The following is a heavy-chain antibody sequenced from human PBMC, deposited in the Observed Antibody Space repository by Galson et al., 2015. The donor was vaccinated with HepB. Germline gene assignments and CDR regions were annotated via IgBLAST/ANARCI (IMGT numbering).Heavy chain of an antibody. CDR2: IKQDGSEK. J-gene: IGHJ4*02. V-gene: IGHV3-7*01. Sequence: PLRLSCAASGFTFSSYWMSWVRQAPGKGLEWVANIKQDGSEKYYVDSVKGRFTISRDNAKNSLYLQMNSLRAEDTAVYYCAREALDGSGKHYFDYWGQGTLVTVSS. CDR3: AREALDGSGKHYFDY. D-gene: IGHD3-10*01. CDR1: GFTFSSYW.